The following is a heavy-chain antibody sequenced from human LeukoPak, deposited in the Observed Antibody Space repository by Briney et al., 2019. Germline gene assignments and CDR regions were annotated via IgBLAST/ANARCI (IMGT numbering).Heavy chain of an antibody. Sequence: GGSLRLSCAASGFTFSDYYMRWIRQAAGKGLEWVSYIRDSGRTIYYADSVMGRFTISRDNAKNSVYLQMNNLRAEDTAVYYCARDRLGDYDHSGYYDKWGQGTLVTVSS. CDR3: ARDRLGDYDHSGYYDK. CDR2: IRDSGRTI. V-gene: IGHV3-11*01. D-gene: IGHD3-22*01. J-gene: IGHJ4*02. CDR1: GFTFSDYY.